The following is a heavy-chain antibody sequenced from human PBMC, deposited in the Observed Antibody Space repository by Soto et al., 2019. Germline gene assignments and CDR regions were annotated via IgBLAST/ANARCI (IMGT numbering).Heavy chain of an antibody. J-gene: IGHJ6*02. Sequence: PGGSLRLSCAGSGFSTSSKAMTWLRQAPGKRLEWVSSFSGNGVNTYYGDSGKGRFTISRDNSKNTLYLHMTSPRVEDTAVYYCAKGPRVGANYNYYDMDVWGQGTTVTVSS. CDR2: FSGNGVNT. CDR1: GFSTSSKA. V-gene: IGHV3-23*01. D-gene: IGHD1-26*01. CDR3: AKGPRVGANYNYYDMDV.